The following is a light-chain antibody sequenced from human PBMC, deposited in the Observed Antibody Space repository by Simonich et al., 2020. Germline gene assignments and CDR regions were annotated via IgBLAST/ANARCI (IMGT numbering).Light chain of an antibody. J-gene: IGKJ1*01. CDR1: QRLLHSNGYNY. V-gene: IGKV2-28*01. Sequence: DIVMTQSPLSLPVTPGEPASISCRSSQRLLHSNGYNYLDWYLQQPGQSPQLLIYLGSSRAAGVPDRFSGSGSGTDFALKISRVEAEDVGVYYCMQALQTPWTFGQGTKVEIK. CDR3: MQALQTPWT. CDR2: LGS.